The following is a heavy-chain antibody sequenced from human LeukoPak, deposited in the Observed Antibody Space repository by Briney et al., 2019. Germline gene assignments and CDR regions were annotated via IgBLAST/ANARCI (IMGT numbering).Heavy chain of an antibody. CDR2: ISSSSSYI. D-gene: IGHD3-16*02. CDR3: ARDLGYDYVWGSYRYKYFQH. V-gene: IGHV3-21*01. J-gene: IGHJ1*01. CDR1: GFTFSSYS. Sequence: GGSLRLSCAASGFTFSSYSMNWVRQAPEKGLEWVSYISSSSSYIYYADSVKGRFTISRDNAKNSLYLQMNSLRAEDTAVYYCARDLGYDYVWGSYRYKYFQHWGQGTLVTVSS.